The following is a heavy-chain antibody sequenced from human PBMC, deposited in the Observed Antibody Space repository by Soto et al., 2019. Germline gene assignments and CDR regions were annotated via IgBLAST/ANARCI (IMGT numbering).Heavy chain of an antibody. CDR3: ARESASYDSSGYYYD. D-gene: IGHD3-22*01. CDR1: GYTFTSYG. Sequence: QVKLVQSGAEVKKPGASVKVSCKASGYTFTSYGISWVRQAPGQGLEWMGWISTYNGNTNYAQKLQGRVTMTTDTSTSTAYMELRRLRSDDTAVYYCARESASYDSSGYYYDWGQGTLVTVSS. CDR2: ISTYNGNT. V-gene: IGHV1-18*01. J-gene: IGHJ4*02.